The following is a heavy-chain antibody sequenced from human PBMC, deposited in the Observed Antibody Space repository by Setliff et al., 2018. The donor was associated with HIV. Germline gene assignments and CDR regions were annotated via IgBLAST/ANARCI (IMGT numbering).Heavy chain of an antibody. Sequence: ASVKVSCKASGYTFSSYGFSWVRQAPGQGLEWMGWISGNNGNRNYAQRLQGRVAMTTDTSTSTAYMELRSLRSDDTAVYYCAREGLLGIWGQGTMVTVSS. D-gene: IGHD3-16*01. CDR2: ISGNNGNR. J-gene: IGHJ3*02. CDR1: GYTFSSYG. V-gene: IGHV1-18*01. CDR3: AREGLLGI.